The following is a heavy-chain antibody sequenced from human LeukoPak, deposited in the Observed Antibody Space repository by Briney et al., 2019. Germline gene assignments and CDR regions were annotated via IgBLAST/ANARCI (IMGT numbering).Heavy chain of an antibody. CDR2: ISGSGGST. V-gene: IGHV3-23*01. CDR3: AKDQTVAVAGPFDN. Sequence: GGSLRLSCAASGFTFSSYAMSWVCQAPGKGLEWVSAISGSGGSTYYADSVKGRFTISRDNSKNTLYLQMNSLRAEDTAVYYCAKDQTVAVAGPFDNWGQGTLVTVSS. D-gene: IGHD6-19*01. J-gene: IGHJ4*02. CDR1: GFTFSSYA.